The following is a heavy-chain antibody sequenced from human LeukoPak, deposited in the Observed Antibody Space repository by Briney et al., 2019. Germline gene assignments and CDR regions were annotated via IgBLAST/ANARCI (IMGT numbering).Heavy chain of an antibody. D-gene: IGHD6-19*01. Sequence: GGSLRLPCAVSGFSVNSFGMSWVRQAPGKGLEWISAISINGETTWYADSVKGRFIISRDNSKNALYLQLSSLRVEDTAVYYCAKGFSRGWYPNWGQGSLVPVPS. J-gene: IGHJ4*02. CDR2: ISINGETT. CDR1: GFSVNSFG. CDR3: AKGFSRGWYPN. V-gene: IGHV3-23*01.